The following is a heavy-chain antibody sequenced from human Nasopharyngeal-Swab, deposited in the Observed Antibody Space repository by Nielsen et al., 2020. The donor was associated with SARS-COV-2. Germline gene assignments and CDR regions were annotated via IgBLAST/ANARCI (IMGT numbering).Heavy chain of an antibody. Sequence: ASVKVSCKASGYTFTSYYMHWVRQAPGQGLEWMGIINPSGGSTSYAQKFQGRVTMTRDTSTSTVYMELSSLRSEDTAVYYCARVLNRGYCSSTSRYALLSDYGMDVWGQGTTVTVSS. CDR2: INPSGGST. CDR3: ARVLNRGYCSSTSRYALLSDYGMDV. V-gene: IGHV1-46*01. CDR1: GYTFTSYY. D-gene: IGHD2-2*01. J-gene: IGHJ6*02.